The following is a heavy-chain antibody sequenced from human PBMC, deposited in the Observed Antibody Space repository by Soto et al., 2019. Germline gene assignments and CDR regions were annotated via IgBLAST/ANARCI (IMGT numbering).Heavy chain of an antibody. CDR3: ASRKSSPYFDY. V-gene: IGHV4-30-4*01. Sequence: SETLSLTCTVSGDSISSGDYYWSWIRQPPGKGLEWIGNIYYSGSTYYNPSLKSRVTISIDTSKNQFSLKLSSVTAADTAVYYCASRKSSPYFDYWGQGTLVTVSS. CDR2: IYYSGST. J-gene: IGHJ4*02. D-gene: IGHD3-10*01. CDR1: GDSISSGDYY.